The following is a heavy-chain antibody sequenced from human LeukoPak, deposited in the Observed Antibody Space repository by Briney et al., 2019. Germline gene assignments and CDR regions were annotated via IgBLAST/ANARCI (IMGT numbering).Heavy chain of an antibody. CDR3: AGGVTSLVRGVPRANTFDC. J-gene: IGHJ4*02. D-gene: IGHD3-10*01. V-gene: IGHV1-46*01. Sequence: ASVKVSCKASGYTFTSYYMHWVRQAPGQGLEWMGIINPSGGSTSYAQKFQGRVTMTRDTSTSTVYMELSSLRSEDTAVYYCAGGVTSLVRGVPRANTFDCWGQGTLVTVSS. CDR1: GYTFTSYY. CDR2: INPSGGST.